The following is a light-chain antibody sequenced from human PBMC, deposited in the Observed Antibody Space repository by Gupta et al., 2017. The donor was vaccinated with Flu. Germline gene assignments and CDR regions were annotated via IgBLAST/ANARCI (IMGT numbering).Light chain of an antibody. CDR1: SSDVGRYDY. Sequence: SALTQPASVSGSPGQSITISCTGTSSDVGRYDYVSWYQQHPGKAPKLMIYDVSYRPSGVSNRFSGSKSGNTASLTISGLQAEDEADYYCSSYTTSFTMIFGGGTKLTVL. CDR3: SSYTTSFTMI. V-gene: IGLV2-14*03. CDR2: DVS. J-gene: IGLJ2*01.